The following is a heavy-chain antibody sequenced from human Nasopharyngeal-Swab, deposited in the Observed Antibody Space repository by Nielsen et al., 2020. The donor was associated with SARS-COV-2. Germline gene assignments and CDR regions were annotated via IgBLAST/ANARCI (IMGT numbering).Heavy chain of an antibody. Sequence: ASVKVSCKASGGTFSSYAISWVRPAPGQGLEWMGRIIPILGIANYAQKFQGRVTITADKSTSTAYMELSSLRSEDTAVYYCAAGADYYYYYMDVWGKGTTVTVSS. J-gene: IGHJ6*03. CDR3: AAGADYYYYYMDV. V-gene: IGHV1-69*04. D-gene: IGHD1-26*01. CDR1: GGTFSSYA. CDR2: IIPILGIA.